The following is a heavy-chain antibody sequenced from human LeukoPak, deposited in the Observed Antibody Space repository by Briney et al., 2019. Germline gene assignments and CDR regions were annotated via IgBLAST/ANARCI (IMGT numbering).Heavy chain of an antibody. Sequence: GGSLRLSCAASGFIFNNYAMSWVRQAPGKGLEWVAVIWYDGSNKYYADSVKGRFTISRDNAKNTLYLQMNSLRAEDTAVYYCARRIAAAAAPYYFDYWGQGTLVTVSS. V-gene: IGHV3-33*08. CDR2: IWYDGSNK. CDR1: GFIFNNYA. D-gene: IGHD6-13*01. CDR3: ARRIAAAAAPYYFDY. J-gene: IGHJ4*02.